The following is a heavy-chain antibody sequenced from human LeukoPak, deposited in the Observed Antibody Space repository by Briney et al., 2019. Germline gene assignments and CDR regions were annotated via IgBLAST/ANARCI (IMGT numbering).Heavy chain of an antibody. V-gene: IGHV4-39*01. Sequence: SETLSLTCTVSGGSISSSSDYWAWIRQPPGKGLEWIGSIYYSGSTNHNPSLKSRVTISVDTSKNQFSLKLRSVTAADTAVYYCARLGCSGSSCYAVGDWFDPWGQGTLVTVSS. CDR2: IYYSGST. CDR3: ARLGCSGSSCYAVGDWFDP. J-gene: IGHJ5*02. D-gene: IGHD2-15*01. CDR1: GGSISSSSDY.